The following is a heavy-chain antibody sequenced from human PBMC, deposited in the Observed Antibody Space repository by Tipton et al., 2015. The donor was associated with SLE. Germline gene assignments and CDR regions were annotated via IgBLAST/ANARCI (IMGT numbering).Heavy chain of an antibody. J-gene: IGHJ4*02. Sequence: SLRLSCAASTFSVSDNYMSWVRQAPGKGLEWISVIYAGGNTNYADSVKGRFTISIDDSKNTMYLQMNSLRAEDTAVYYCAREAMGFDYWGQGNLVPVSS. CDR3: AREAMGFDY. V-gene: IGHV3-53*01. D-gene: IGHD5-24*01. CDR1: TFSVSDNY. CDR2: IYAGGNT.